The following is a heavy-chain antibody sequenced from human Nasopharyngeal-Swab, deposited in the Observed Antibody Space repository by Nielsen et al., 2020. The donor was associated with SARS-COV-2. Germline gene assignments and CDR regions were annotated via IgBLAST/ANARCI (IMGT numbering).Heavy chain of an antibody. D-gene: IGHD3-3*01. CDR3: ARGASGYYDFWSGYYRYYYYYYMDA. CDR2: IKQDGSEK. J-gene: IGHJ6*03. V-gene: IGHV3-7*02. Sequence: VRQMPGKGLEWVANIKQDGSEKYYVDSVKGRFTISRDNAKNSLYLQMNSLRAEDTAVYYCARGASGYYDFWSGYYRYYYYYYMDAWGKGTTVTVSS.